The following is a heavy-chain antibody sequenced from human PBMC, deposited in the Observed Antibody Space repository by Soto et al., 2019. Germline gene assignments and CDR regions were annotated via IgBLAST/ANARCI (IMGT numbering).Heavy chain of an antibody. Sequence: GGSLRLSCAASGFTFSSYAMSWVRQAPGKGLEWVSAISGSGGSTYYADSVKGRFTISRDNSKNTLYLQMNSLRAEDTAVYYCANWHRSHHYYFDYWGQGTLVTVSS. CDR3: ANWHRSHHYYFDY. CDR1: GFTFSSYA. CDR2: ISGSGGST. V-gene: IGHV3-23*01. J-gene: IGHJ4*02.